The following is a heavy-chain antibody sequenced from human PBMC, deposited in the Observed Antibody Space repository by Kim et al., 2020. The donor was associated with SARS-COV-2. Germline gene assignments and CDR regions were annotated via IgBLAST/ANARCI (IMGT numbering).Heavy chain of an antibody. CDR2: ISYDGSNK. J-gene: IGHJ4*02. D-gene: IGHD3-9*01. CDR3: AKFWGLINYDILTGYDDY. CDR1: GFTFSSYG. Sequence: GGSLRLSCAASGFTFSSYGMHWVRQAPGKGLEWVAVISYDGSNKYYADSVKGRFTISRDNSKNTLYLQMNSLRAEDTAVYYCAKFWGLINYDILTGYDDYWGQGTLVTVSS. V-gene: IGHV3-30*18.